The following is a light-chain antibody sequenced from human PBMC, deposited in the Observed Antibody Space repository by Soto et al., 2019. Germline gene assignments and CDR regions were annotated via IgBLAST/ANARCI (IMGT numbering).Light chain of an antibody. CDR2: DAS. V-gene: IGKV3-11*01. J-gene: IGKJ4*01. Sequence: EVVMTQSPSALSVSPGERATLSCRTSQNVSTSLDWYQQKPGQAPRLLIYDASKRAIGTPARISGSGSGTDFTLTISSLEPEDFAVYYCQQCTNWPPLTFGGGTKV. CDR3: QQCTNWPPLT. CDR1: QNVSTS.